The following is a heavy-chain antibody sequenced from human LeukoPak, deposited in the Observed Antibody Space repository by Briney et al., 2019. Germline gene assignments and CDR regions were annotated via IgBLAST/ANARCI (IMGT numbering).Heavy chain of an antibody. V-gene: IGHV3-21*01. CDR3: ARDGTTVVTQGFDY. D-gene: IGHD4-23*01. Sequence: GGSLRLSCAASGFTVSSNYMSWVRQAPGKGLEWVSSISSSSSYIYCADSVKGRFTISRDNAKNSLYLQMNSLRAEDTAVYYCARDGTTVVTQGFDYWGQGTLVTVSS. CDR1: GFTVSSNY. J-gene: IGHJ4*02. CDR2: ISSSSSYI.